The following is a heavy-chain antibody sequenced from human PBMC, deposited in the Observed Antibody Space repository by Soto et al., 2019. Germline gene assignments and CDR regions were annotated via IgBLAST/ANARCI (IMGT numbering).Heavy chain of an antibody. V-gene: IGHV3-23*01. CDR3: AKGVSQYTPLALFDY. CDR1: GFTFISYA. J-gene: IGHJ4*02. CDR2: ISGSDGRT. Sequence: EVQLLESGGGLVRPGGSVRLSCAASGFTFISYAMSWVRQAPGKGLEWVSTISGSDGRTYSTDSVKGRFTISRDNSRNTAYLQMNSLRVEDTAVYYCAKGVSQYTPLALFDYWGRGTLVTVSS. D-gene: IGHD5-18*01.